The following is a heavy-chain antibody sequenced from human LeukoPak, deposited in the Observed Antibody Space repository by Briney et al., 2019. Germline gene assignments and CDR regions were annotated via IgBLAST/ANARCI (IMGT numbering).Heavy chain of an antibody. V-gene: IGHV1-8*01. CDR2: MNPNSGNT. D-gene: IGHD3-22*01. CDR1: GYTFTSYD. CDR3: ARTDSSGPLSVYYYYGMDV. J-gene: IGHJ6*02. Sequence: ASVKVSCKASGYTFTSYDINWLRQATGQGLEWMGWMNPNSGNTGYAQKFQGRVTMTRNTSISTAYMELSSLRSEDTAVYYCARTDSSGPLSVYYYYGMDVWGQGTTVTVSS.